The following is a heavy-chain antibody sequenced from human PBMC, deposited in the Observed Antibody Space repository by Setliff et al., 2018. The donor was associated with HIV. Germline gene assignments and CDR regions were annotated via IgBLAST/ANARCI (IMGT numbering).Heavy chain of an antibody. CDR1: GGSISSNR. J-gene: IGHJ5*02. V-gene: IGHV4-4*02. CDR3: ARGRGSSPYRWFDP. CDR2: INHSGTT. D-gene: IGHD6-19*01. Sequence: SETLSLTCAVSGGSISSNRWSWVRQSPGKGLEWIGEINHSGTTNYSPSLKSRVAISVEMSKNQFSLKLSSVTPADTAVYYCARGRGSSPYRWFDPWGQGTLVTVSS.